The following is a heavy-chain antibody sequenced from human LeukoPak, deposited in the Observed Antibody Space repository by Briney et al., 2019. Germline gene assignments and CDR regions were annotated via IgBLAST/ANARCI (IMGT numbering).Heavy chain of an antibody. CDR1: GLSFSGQW. CDR2: IKYDGSEK. Sequence: PGGSLILSCTASGLSFSGQWMNWVRQSPGQGLEWVANIKYDGSEKYYVDSVKGRFTISREDAKNSLSLQMDSVRPEDTAVYYCAFNNNFKYWGQGTLVIVSS. CDR3: AFNNNFKY. D-gene: IGHD1/OR15-1a*01. J-gene: IGHJ4*02. V-gene: IGHV3-7*01.